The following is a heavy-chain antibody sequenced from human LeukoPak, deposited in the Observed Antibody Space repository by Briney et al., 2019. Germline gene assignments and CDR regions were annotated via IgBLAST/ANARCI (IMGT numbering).Heavy chain of an antibody. CDR2: INPNSGGT. D-gene: IGHD3-10*01. J-gene: IGHJ4*02. CDR1: GYTFTGYY. CDR3: ASEYYYGSGSYYIDY. Sequence: ASVKVSCKASGYTFTGYYMHWLRQAPGQGLEWMGRINPNSGGTNYAQKFQGRVTMTRDTSISTAYMELSRLRSDDTAVYYCASEYYYGSGSYYIDYWGQGTLVTVSS. V-gene: IGHV1-2*06.